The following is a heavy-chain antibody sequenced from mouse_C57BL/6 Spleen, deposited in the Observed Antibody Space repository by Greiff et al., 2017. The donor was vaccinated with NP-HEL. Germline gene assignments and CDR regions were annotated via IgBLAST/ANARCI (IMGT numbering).Heavy chain of an antibody. V-gene: IGHV10-3*01. Sequence: EVQLVESGGGLVQPKGSLKLSCAASGFTFNTYAMHWVRQAPGKGLEWVARIRSKSSNYATYYADSVKDRFTISRDDSQSMLYLQRNNLKTEDTAMYDCVREAYYGNCFDYWGQGTTLTVSS. CDR3: VREAYYGNCFDY. CDR2: IRSKSSNYAT. D-gene: IGHD2-10*01. CDR1: GFTFNTYA. J-gene: IGHJ2*01.